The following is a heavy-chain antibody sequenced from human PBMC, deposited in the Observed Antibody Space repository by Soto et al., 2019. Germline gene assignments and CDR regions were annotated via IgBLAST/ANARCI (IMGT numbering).Heavy chain of an antibody. CDR2: INPTGGST. CDR1: GYTFTSFY. V-gene: IGHV1-46*01. Sequence: QVQLVQSGAEVKEPGASVKVSCKASGYTFTSFYIHWVRQAPGQGLEWMAIINPTGGSTNYAQRFRGRVTLTMDTSTSTVYMELGGLRSEDTAVYYCARNLASADVWGQGTLVTVSS. D-gene: IGHD6-13*01. CDR3: ARNLASADV. J-gene: IGHJ4*02.